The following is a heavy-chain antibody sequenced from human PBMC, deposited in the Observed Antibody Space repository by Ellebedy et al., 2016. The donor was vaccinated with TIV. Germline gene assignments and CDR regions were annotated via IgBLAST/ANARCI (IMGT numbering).Heavy chain of an antibody. CDR2: LYPDDSDA. V-gene: IGHV5-51*01. CDR3: ATHYGGGGHDGFDI. Sequence: GESLKISCKGSGYSFTTYWIAWVRQMPGKGLEWMGILYPDDSDARYRPSFQGQVTMSADKSSSTAYLQWSSLKASDTAMYYCATHYGGGGHDGFDIWGQGTTVIVSS. CDR1: GYSFTTYW. J-gene: IGHJ3*02. D-gene: IGHD4-23*01.